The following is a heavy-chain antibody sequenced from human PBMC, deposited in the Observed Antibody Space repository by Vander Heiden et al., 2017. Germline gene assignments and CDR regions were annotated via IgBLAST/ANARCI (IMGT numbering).Heavy chain of an antibody. V-gene: IGHV3-23*01. CDR2: ISGSGGST. D-gene: IGHD3-10*01. J-gene: IGHJ6*02. CDR1: GFTFSSYA. CDR3: AKRGHYYYGMDV. Sequence: EVQLLESGGGLVQPGGSLRLSCAASGFTFSSYAMSWVRQARGKGLEWVSAISGSGGSTYYADSVKGRFTISRDNSKNTLYLQMNSLRAEDTAVYYCAKRGHYYYGMDVWGQGTTVTVSS.